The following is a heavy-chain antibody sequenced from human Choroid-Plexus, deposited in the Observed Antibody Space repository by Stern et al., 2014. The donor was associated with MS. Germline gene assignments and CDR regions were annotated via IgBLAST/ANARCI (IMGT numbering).Heavy chain of an antibody. CDR3: GADGSYQGSGEIDF. CDR2: SKFNAAET. J-gene: IGHJ4*02. V-gene: IGHV3-15*01. D-gene: IGHD3-10*01. Sequence: EVQLVESGGGLVKPGGSLRLSCAASGFTFTNPWMSWVRQAPGKGLEWISRSKFNAAETEDAAPVKGRVSISRDDSKNTLFQQMNGLITEDTAVYFCGADGSYQGSGEIDFWGQGTLVTVSS. CDR1: GFTFTNPW.